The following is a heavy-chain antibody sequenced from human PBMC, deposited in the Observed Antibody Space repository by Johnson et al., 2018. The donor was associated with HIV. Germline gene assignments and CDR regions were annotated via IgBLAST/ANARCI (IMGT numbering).Heavy chain of an antibody. D-gene: IGHD2-21*02. V-gene: IGHV3-33*08. CDR3: ARAKTFCGGDCYSNAFDN. Sequence: QVQLVESGGGVVQPGRSLRLSCEASGFTFSSYPMHWVRQAPGKGLEWLAVIWPDGSNRFYADSVKGRFTISRDNSKNTLSLQMNSLRADDTAVYYCARAKTFCGGDCYSNAFDNWGQGT. J-gene: IGHJ3*02. CDR1: GFTFSSYP. CDR2: IWPDGSNR.